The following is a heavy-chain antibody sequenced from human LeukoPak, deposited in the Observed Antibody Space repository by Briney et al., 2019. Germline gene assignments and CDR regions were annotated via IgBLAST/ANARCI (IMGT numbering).Heavy chain of an antibody. CDR1: GFAFSSYF. CDR3: ARGGLAAAQDF. D-gene: IGHD6-13*01. V-gene: IGHV3-74*01. J-gene: IGHJ4*02. CDR2: INIDVTIK. Sequence: GGSLRLSCVASGFAFSSYFMHSVRPDPGKGVVWVSHINIDVTIKNYADSVKGRFTISRDNAKNTLYLQMNSLRAEDTAVYYCARGGLAAAQDFWGQGTLVTVCS.